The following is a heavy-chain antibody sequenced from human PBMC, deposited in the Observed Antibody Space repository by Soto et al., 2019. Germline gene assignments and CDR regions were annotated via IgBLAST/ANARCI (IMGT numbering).Heavy chain of an antibody. D-gene: IGHD2-2*01. Sequence: QVQLVQSGDEVKKPGASVKVSCKASGYIFVNYGIAWVRQAPGQGLEWMGWNSPYTGNTHSATKVQGRLTMTTDTSTSKAYLDLSSLTAADTAVYYCVRGGSSISPSPLGFWGQGTMVTVSS. J-gene: IGHJ4*02. CDR1: GYIFVNYG. CDR3: VRGGSSISPSPLGF. CDR2: NSPYTGNT. V-gene: IGHV1-18*01.